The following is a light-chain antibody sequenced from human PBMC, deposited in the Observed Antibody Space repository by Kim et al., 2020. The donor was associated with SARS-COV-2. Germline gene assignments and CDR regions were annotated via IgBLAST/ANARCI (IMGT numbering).Light chain of an antibody. CDR1: QIIGNN. CDR3: QQYSDKIS. CDR2: GAL. V-gene: IGKV3-15*01. J-gene: IGKJ5*01. Sequence: SVSTGERVTLSCRASQIIGNNLAWYQQKPGQAPRLLIHGALNRVTGVPARLVGSGSGTEFSLTINSLQPEDFAVYYCQQYSDKISFGQGTRLEIK.